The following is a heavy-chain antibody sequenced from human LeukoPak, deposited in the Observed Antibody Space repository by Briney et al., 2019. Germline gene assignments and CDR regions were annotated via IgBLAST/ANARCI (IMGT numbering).Heavy chain of an antibody. Sequence: PSETLSLTCAVYGGSFSGYYWSWIRQPPGKGLEWIGEINHSGSTNYNPSLKGRVTISVDTSKNQFSLKLSSVTAADTAVYYCARGRRLLAAAGVKEFDYWGQGTLVTVSS. CDR2: INHSGST. D-gene: IGHD6-13*01. V-gene: IGHV4-34*01. CDR3: ARGRRLLAAAGVKEFDY. J-gene: IGHJ4*02. CDR1: GGSFSGYY.